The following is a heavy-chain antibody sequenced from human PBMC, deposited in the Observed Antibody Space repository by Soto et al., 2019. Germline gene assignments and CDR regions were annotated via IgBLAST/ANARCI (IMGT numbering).Heavy chain of an antibody. CDR3: ASSLEGSSGYYYLNFDY. Sequence: GGSLRLSCAASGFTFSSYAMHWVRQAPGKWLEWVAVISYDGSNKYYADSVKGRFTISRDNSKNTLYLQMNSLRAEDTAVYYCASSLEGSSGYYYLNFDYWGQGT. D-gene: IGHD3-22*01. V-gene: IGHV3-30-3*01. CDR1: GFTFSSYA. J-gene: IGHJ4*02. CDR2: ISYDGSNK.